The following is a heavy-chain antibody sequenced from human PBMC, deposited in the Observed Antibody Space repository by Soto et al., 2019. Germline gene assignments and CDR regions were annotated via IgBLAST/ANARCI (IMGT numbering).Heavy chain of an antibody. D-gene: IGHD2-15*01. V-gene: IGHV5-51*01. J-gene: IGHJ4*02. CDR2: IYPGDSDT. Sequence: GESLKISCKGSGYSFTSYWIGWVRQMPGKGLEWMGIIYPGDSDTRYSPSFQGQVTISADKSISTAYLQWSSLKASDTAMYYCARRSLGYCSGGSCYGFDYWGQGTLVTVSS. CDR3: ARRSLGYCSGGSCYGFDY. CDR1: GYSFTSYW.